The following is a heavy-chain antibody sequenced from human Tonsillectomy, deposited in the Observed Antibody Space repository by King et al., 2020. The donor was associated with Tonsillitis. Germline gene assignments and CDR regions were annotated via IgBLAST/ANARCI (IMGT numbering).Heavy chain of an antibody. CDR2: ISSSSSYI. V-gene: IGHV3-21*01. CDR1: GFTFSSYS. CDR3: AIVRVPRIAAAGTVVSC. D-gene: IGHD6-13*01. Sequence: VQLVESGGGLVKPGGSLRLSCAASGFTFSSYSMNWVRQAPGKRLEWVSSISSSSSYIYYADSVKGRFTISRDNAKNSLYLQMNSMRAEDTAVYYCAIVRVPRIAAAGTVVSCWGQGTLVTGAS. J-gene: IGHJ4*02.